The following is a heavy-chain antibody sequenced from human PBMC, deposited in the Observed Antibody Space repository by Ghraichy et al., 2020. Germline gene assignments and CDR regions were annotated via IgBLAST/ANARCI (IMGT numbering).Heavy chain of an antibody. Sequence: GGSLRLSCSASGFTFSSYAMHWVRQAPGKGLEYVSAISSNGGSTYYADSVKGRFTISRDNSKNTLYLQMSSLRAEDTAVYYCVKASSGWWVSAFDIWGQGTMVTASS. CDR2: ISSNGGST. CDR1: GFTFSSYA. J-gene: IGHJ3*02. V-gene: IGHV3-64D*06. CDR3: VKASSGWWVSAFDI. D-gene: IGHD6-19*01.